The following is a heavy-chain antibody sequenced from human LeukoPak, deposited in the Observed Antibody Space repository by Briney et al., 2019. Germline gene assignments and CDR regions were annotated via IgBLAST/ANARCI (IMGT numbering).Heavy chain of an antibody. V-gene: IGHV1-8*01. CDR3: ARGQLGYDFWSIQEGNWFDP. Sequence: ASVKVSCKASGYTFTSYDINWVRQATGQGLEWMGWMNPNSGNTGYAQKFQGRVTMTRNTSISTAYMELSSLRSEDTAVYYCARGQLGYDFWSIQEGNWFDPWGQGTLVTVSS. D-gene: IGHD3-3*01. CDR2: MNPNSGNT. J-gene: IGHJ5*02. CDR1: GYTFTSYD.